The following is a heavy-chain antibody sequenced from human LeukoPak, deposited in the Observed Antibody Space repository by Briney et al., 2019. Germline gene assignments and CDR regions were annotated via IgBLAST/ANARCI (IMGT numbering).Heavy chain of an antibody. J-gene: IGHJ4*02. CDR1: GFTFSSYI. D-gene: IGHD3-22*01. CDR2: ISNSDGRT. V-gene: IGHV3-23*01. CDR3: AKNDRLGDSSGYLYY. Sequence: GGSLRLSCAASGFTFSSYIVTWVRQTPGKGLEWVSSISNSDGRTFYADSVKGRFTISRDNSKNTLSLHMNSLRVEDTALYYCAKNDRLGDSSGYLYYWGQGTLVTVSS.